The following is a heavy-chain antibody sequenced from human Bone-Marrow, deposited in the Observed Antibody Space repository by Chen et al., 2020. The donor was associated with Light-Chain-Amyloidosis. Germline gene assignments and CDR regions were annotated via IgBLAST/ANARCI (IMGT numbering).Heavy chain of an antibody. V-gene: IGHV3-33*01. Sequence: QEELVESGGGVVQPGRSLRLSCAASGVTFSTHAMHWVRQAPGKGLEWVAFIWYDGSNKHYADSVKGRFTISRDNSKNTVFLEMNSLRAEDTAVYFCARDPPGSGFAFDYWGQGTLVTVSS. J-gene: IGHJ4*02. D-gene: IGHD3-10*01. CDR2: IWYDGSNK. CDR1: GVTFSTHA. CDR3: ARDPPGSGFAFDY.